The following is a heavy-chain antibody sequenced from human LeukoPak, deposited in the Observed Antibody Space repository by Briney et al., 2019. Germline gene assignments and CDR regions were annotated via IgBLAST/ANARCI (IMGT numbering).Heavy chain of an antibody. V-gene: IGHV1-8*01. Sequence: GASVKVSCKASGYTFTSYDINWVRQATGQGLEWMGWMNPNSGNTGYAQEFQGRVTMTRNTSISTAYMELGSLRSEDTAVYYCARWYCSSTSCYFDYWGQGTLVTVSS. CDR3: ARWYCSSTSCYFDY. CDR2: MNPNSGNT. D-gene: IGHD2-2*01. CDR1: GYTFTSYD. J-gene: IGHJ4*02.